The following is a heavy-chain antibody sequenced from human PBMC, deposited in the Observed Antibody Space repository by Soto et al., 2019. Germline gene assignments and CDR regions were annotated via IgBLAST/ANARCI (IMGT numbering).Heavy chain of an antibody. CDR2: ISDGGST. CDR1: GGSIYTYY. D-gene: IGHD2-15*01. J-gene: IGHJ6*02. V-gene: IGHV4-59*12. Sequence: SETLSLTCNVSGGSIYTYYWNWIRQSPGKGLEWIGYISDGGSTNYNPSLKSRVTISVDTSKNQFSLKLSSVTAADTAVYYCARDPKVVAATHYGMDVWGQGTTVTVSS. CDR3: ARDPKVVAATHYGMDV.